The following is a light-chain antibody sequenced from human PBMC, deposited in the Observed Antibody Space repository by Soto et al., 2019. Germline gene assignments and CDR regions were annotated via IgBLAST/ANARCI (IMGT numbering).Light chain of an antibody. CDR2: GAS. Sequence: ESMLTQSPGTLSLSPGERATLSCRASRSVSTRYLAWYQQKPGQAPRLLIYGASIRPTGIPDRFSGSGSGTDFTLTISRLEPEDFAVYYCHQFGSSPPAFTFGQGTKLEI. CDR1: RSVSTRY. J-gene: IGKJ2*01. CDR3: HQFGSSPPAFT. V-gene: IGKV3-20*01.